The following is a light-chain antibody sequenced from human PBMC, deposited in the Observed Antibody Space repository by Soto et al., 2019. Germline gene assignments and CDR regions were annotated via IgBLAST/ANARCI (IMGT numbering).Light chain of an antibody. CDR3: FSYKTSSAPYV. Sequence: QSSLTHPASVYGSPGMSITISCTGTTSDLGGYNYVSWYQQHPGKVPKLMIYEVSNRPSGVSNRFSGSKSGNTASLTISGLQAEDEAAYYCFSYKTSSAPYVFGTGTKGTVL. V-gene: IGLV2-14*01. CDR2: EVS. J-gene: IGLJ1*01. CDR1: TSDLGGYNY.